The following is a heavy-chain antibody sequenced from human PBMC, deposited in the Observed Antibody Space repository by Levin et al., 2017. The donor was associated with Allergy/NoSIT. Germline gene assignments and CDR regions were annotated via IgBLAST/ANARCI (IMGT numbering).Heavy chain of an antibody. D-gene: IGHD3-9*01. CDR1: GFTFSSYG. CDR3: AKDSGIYRGDILTGYYEYYFDY. Sequence: GGSLRLSCAASGFTFSSYGMHWVRQAPGKGLEWVAVISYDGSNKYYADSVKGRFTISRDNSKNTLYLQMNSLRAEDTAVYYCAKDSGIYRGDILTGYYEYYFDYWGQGTLVTVSS. J-gene: IGHJ4*02. CDR2: ISYDGSNK. V-gene: IGHV3-30*18.